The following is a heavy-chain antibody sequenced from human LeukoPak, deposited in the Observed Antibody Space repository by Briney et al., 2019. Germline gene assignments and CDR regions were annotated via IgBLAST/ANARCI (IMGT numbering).Heavy chain of an antibody. J-gene: IGHJ4*02. V-gene: IGHV3-30*04. D-gene: IGHD4-17*01. CDR3: TVMTVNFDY. CDR2: ISYDGSNK. CDR1: GFTFSNYA. Sequence: GGSLRLSCAASGFTFSNYAMHWVRQAPGKGLEWVAIISYDGSNKYYADSVRGRFTISRDNSKNTLYLQMNSLRAEDTAVYYCTVMTVNFDYWGQGTLVTVSS.